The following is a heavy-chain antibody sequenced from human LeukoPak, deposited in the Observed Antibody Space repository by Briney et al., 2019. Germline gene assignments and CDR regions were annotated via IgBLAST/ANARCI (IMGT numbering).Heavy chain of an antibody. J-gene: IGHJ4*02. CDR2: IYYSGST. D-gene: IGHD5-18*01. Sequence: SETLSLTCTVSGGSISSSSYYWGWIRQPPGKGLEWIGSIYYSGSTYYNPSLKSRVTMSVDTSKNQFSLKLSSVTAADTAVYYCARESGGYSYNRPNPFDYWGQGTLVTVSS. CDR3: ARESGGYSYNRPNPFDY. CDR1: GGSISSSSYY. V-gene: IGHV4-39*07.